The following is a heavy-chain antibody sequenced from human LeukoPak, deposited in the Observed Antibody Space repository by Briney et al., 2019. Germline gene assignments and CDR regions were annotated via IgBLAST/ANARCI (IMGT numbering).Heavy chain of an antibody. CDR2: IWHDGSAE. Sequence: GGSLSLSCATSGFIFSSYGMYWVRQAPGTGLEWVAVIWHDGSAEFYADSVKGRFSISRDDSKNAVYLQMNSLRAEDTALYYCAKDNRGGWSGYFDYWGQGVLVTVSS. CDR1: GFIFSSYG. J-gene: IGHJ4*02. CDR3: AKDNRGGWSGYFDY. D-gene: IGHD6-19*01. V-gene: IGHV3-33*06.